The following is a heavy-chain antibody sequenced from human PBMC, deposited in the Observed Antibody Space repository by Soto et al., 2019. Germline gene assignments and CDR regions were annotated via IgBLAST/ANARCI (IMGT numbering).Heavy chain of an antibody. D-gene: IGHD3-10*01. J-gene: IGHJ4*02. CDR2: VNNGGGGT. Sequence: EVLLLDSGGGLVQPGGSLRLSCAASGFTFSNYAMTWVRQAPGKGPEWISTVNNGGGGTYYADSVKGRFTISRDNSKNTLYLQVSSLRAEDTAVYYCAKERLGRGIDYWGQGLLITVSS. CDR3: AKERLGRGIDY. CDR1: GFTFSNYA. V-gene: IGHV3-23*01.